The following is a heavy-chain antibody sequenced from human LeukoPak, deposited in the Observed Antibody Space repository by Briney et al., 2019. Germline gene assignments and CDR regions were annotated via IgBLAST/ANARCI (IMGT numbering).Heavy chain of an antibody. V-gene: IGHV3-23*01. J-gene: IGHJ4*02. CDR3: AKDYPEGRIVVVPAAIQVTDD. Sequence: GGSLRLSCAASGFTFSSYAMSWVRQAPGKGLEWVSAISGSGGSTYYADSVKGRFTISRDNSKNTLYLQMNSLRAEDTAVYYCAKDYPEGRIVVVPAAIQVTDDWGQGTLVTVSS. CDR2: ISGSGGST. D-gene: IGHD2-2*01. CDR1: GFTFSSYA.